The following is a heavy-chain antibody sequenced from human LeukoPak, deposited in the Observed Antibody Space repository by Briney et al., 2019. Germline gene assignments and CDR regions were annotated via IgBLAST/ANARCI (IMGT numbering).Heavy chain of an antibody. CDR2: IKQDGSEK. CDR1: GFTFSSYW. Sequence: GGSLGLSCAASGFTFSSYWMSWVRQAPGKGLEWVANIKQDGSEKYYVDSVKGRFTISRDNAKNSLYLQMNSLRAEDTAVYYCATFIVVVPSSWFDPWGQGTLVTVSS. V-gene: IGHV3-7*01. CDR3: ATFIVVVPSSWFDP. J-gene: IGHJ5*02. D-gene: IGHD2-2*01.